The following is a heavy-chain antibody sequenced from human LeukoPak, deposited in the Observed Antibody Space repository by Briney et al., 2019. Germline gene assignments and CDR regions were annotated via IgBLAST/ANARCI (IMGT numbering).Heavy chain of an antibody. Sequence: GASVKVSCKASGYTFTSYDINWVRQATGQGLEWMGWMKPDSGNTDYSQEFQGRVTMTRGTSINTAYMELSGLRSEDTAVYYCARVFGGLSHWGQGTLVTVSS. CDR3: ARVFGGLSH. J-gene: IGHJ4*02. CDR2: MKPDSGNT. CDR1: GYTFTSYD. D-gene: IGHD3-3*01. V-gene: IGHV1-8*01.